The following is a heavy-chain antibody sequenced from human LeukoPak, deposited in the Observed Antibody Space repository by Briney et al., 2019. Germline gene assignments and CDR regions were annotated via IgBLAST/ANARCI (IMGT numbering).Heavy chain of an antibody. CDR1: GGSISSYY. Sequence: SETLSLTCTVSGGSISSYYWSWIRQPPGKGLEWIGYIYYSGSTNYNPSLKSRVTISVDTSKNQFPLKLSSVTAADTAVYYCAGGDSGWPRGYYYGMDVWGQGTTVTVSS. CDR3: AGGDSGWPRGYYYGMDV. D-gene: IGHD6-19*01. V-gene: IGHV4-59*01. J-gene: IGHJ6*02. CDR2: IYYSGST.